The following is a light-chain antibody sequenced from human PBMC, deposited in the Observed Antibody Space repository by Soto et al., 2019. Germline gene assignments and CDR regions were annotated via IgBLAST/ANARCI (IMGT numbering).Light chain of an antibody. CDR1: QAILYDTNSKNS. Sequence: DIVMTQSPDSLAVSLGERATINCKSSQAILYDTNSKNSLAWYQKKPGQPPKMLIYWASTRESGVPDRFSGSGSGTDFTLTISSLQAEDVAVYYCQQYYSRPPTFGQGTKVEI. J-gene: IGKJ1*01. V-gene: IGKV4-1*01. CDR2: WAS. CDR3: QQYYSRPPT.